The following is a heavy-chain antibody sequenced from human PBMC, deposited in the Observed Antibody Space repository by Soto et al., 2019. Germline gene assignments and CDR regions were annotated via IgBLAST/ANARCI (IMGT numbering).Heavy chain of an antibody. D-gene: IGHD6-6*01. CDR2: ISSSSSTI. Sequence: GESLKISCAASGFTFSSYSMNWVRQAPGKGLEWVSYISSSSSTIYYADSVKGRFTISRDNAKNSLYLQMNSLRAEDTAVYYCARYLEYSSSSDAFDIWGQGTMVTVSS. V-gene: IGHV3-48*04. J-gene: IGHJ3*02. CDR1: GFTFSSYS. CDR3: ARYLEYSSSSDAFDI.